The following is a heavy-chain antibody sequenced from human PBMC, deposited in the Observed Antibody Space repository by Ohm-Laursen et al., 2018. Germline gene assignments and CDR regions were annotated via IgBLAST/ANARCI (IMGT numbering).Heavy chain of an antibody. CDR1: GFSLWFRGVR. CDR3: AHFRSSGLKGMDV. D-gene: IGHD6-19*01. J-gene: IGHJ6*02. Sequence: PTQTLPLTCTFSGFSLWFRGVRVGWTRQPPGKALYWLALIYSNDDKRYTSSLKSRLTITKDTSKIQVVLTMSNMDPVDTASYYSAHFRSSGLKGMDVWGQGTTVTVSS. V-gene: IGHV2-5*01. CDR2: IYSNDDK.